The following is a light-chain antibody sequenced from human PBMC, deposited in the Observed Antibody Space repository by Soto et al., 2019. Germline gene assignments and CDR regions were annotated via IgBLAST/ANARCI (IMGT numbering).Light chain of an antibody. CDR1: QSISHF. CDR2: DAS. CDR3: QQYTSYSRA. Sequence: DIPMTQSPSTLSASVGDRVTITCRASQSISHFLAWYQQKPGKVPKLLIYDASNLGIGVPSRFSGSGSGTDFTLTISGLQPDDFTTYYCQQYTSYSRAFGQGTKV. J-gene: IGKJ1*01. V-gene: IGKV1-5*01.